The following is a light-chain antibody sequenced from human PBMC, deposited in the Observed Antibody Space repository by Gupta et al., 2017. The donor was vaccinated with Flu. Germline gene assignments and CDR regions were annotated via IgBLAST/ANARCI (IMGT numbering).Light chain of an antibody. CDR2: ATY. J-gene: IGKJ4*01. Sequence: DRVTITSRTSHGVSNYLAYFQQKPETAPNSLIYATYTLQSVVPSRFSGSASGTDFTLTISILQPEVFATYYCLQYNSYPLTFGGGTKVEIK. V-gene: IGKV1-16*01. CDR1: HGVSNY. CDR3: LQYNSYPLT.